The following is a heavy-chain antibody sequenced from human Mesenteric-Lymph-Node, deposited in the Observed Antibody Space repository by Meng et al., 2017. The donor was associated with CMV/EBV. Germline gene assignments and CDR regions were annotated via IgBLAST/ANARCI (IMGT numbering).Heavy chain of an antibody. D-gene: IGHD3-22*01. J-gene: IGHJ4*02. CDR2: IKDDGSEQ. V-gene: IGHV3-7*01. CDR1: GFSFGTYW. CDR3: ARGRASGYYYILDD. Sequence: GESLKISCAASGFSFGTYWMSWVRQAPEKGLEYVATIKDDGSEQYYVDSVRGRFPISRDNAKNSLYLQMNGLRAEDTAIYYCARGRASGYYYILDDWGLGTLVTVSS.